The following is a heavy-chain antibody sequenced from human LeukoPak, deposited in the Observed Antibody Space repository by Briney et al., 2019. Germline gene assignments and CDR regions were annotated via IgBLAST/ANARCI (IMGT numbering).Heavy chain of an antibody. Sequence: ASVKVSCKASGYTFTTYAIHWVRQAPGQRLEWMGWISTYNDDRKYSPKFQGTVTITTDTSASTAYLELSSLRSEDTAVYYCARDRSSFSYAFDIWGQGTMVTVSS. D-gene: IGHD6-6*01. CDR2: ISTYNDDR. CDR1: GYTFTTYA. J-gene: IGHJ3*02. V-gene: IGHV1-3*04. CDR3: ARDRSSFSYAFDI.